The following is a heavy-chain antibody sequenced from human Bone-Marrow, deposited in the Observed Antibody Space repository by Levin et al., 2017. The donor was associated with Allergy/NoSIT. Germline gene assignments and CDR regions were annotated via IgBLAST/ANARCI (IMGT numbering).Heavy chain of an antibody. CDR3: ARAIVPAALTIKDYYFDY. D-gene: IGHD2-2*01. Sequence: PGGSLRLSCTVSGGSISSYYWSWIRQPPGKGLEWIGYIYYSGSTNYNPSLKSRVTISVDTSKNQFSLKLSSVTAADTAVYYCARAIVPAALTIKDYYFDYWGQGTLVTVSS. J-gene: IGHJ4*02. CDR1: GGSISSYY. V-gene: IGHV4-59*01. CDR2: IYYSGST.